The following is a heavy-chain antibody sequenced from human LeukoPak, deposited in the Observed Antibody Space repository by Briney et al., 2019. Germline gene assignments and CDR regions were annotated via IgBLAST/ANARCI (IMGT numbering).Heavy chain of an antibody. D-gene: IGHD6-6*01. Sequence: PSETLSLTRTVSGGSISSYYWSWIRQPAGKGLEWIGRIYTSGSTNYNPSLKSRVTMSVDTSKNQFSLKLSSVTAADTAVYYCARAVEYSSSRGYYYYYMDVWGKGTTVTVSS. V-gene: IGHV4-4*07. CDR3: ARAVEYSSSRGYYYYYMDV. CDR1: GGSISSYY. CDR2: IYTSGST. J-gene: IGHJ6*03.